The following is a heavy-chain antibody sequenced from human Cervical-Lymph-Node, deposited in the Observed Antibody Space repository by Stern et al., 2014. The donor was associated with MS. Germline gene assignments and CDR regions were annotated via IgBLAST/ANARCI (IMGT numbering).Heavy chain of an antibody. CDR1: GYTFTASP. V-gene: IGHV7-4-1*02. Sequence: QEQLVQSGSELKEPGASLKVSCKASGYTFTASPMNWVRQAPGQGLEWMGWINTKDGNPTYALGFTGRFVISSDTSVSTAYLQINSLKAEDTAVYYCASFSGRLGGTLDYWGQGTLLTVSS. J-gene: IGHJ4*02. CDR3: ASFSGRLGGTLDY. D-gene: IGHD3-16*01. CDR2: INTKDGNP.